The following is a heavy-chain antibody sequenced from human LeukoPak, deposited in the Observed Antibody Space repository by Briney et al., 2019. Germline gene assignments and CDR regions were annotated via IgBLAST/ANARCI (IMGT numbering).Heavy chain of an antibody. CDR1: GYIFTSYY. J-gene: IGHJ4*02. D-gene: IGHD5/OR15-5a*01. CDR3: AGSFYDLLVYFDY. CDR2: INPSGDTT. V-gene: IGHV1-46*01. Sequence: ASVKVSCKASGYIFTSYYIHWVRQAPGQGLEWMGVINPSGDTTTYAQKLQGRVTMTRDMSTSTVYMELSSLRSEDTAVYYCAGSFYDLLVYFDYWGQGTLVTVSS.